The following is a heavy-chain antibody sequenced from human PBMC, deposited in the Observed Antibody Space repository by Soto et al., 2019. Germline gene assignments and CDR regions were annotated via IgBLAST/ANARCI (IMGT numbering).Heavy chain of an antibody. D-gene: IGHD2-15*01. CDR1: GYSFTNNA. V-gene: IGHV1-3*01. CDR3: ARDCTGGSCQSRYDY. CDR2: INAGSGNI. J-gene: IGHJ4*02. Sequence: ASVKVSCKASGYSFTNNAIHWVRQAPGQRLEWMGWINAGSGNIRYSQNFQDRVTITRDTSASTAYMESSSLRSEDTAVYYCARDCTGGSCQSRYDYWGQGTLVTVSS.